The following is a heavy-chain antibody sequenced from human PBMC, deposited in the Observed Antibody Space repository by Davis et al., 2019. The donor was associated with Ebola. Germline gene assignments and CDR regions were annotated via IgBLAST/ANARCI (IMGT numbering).Heavy chain of an antibody. J-gene: IGHJ6*02. V-gene: IGHV4-39*01. Sequence: SETLSLTCTVSGGSIRSSSDYWGWIRQPPGKGLEWIGNIYKSGSTYYNPSLKSRVTISVDTSKNQFSLKLSSVTAADTAMYYCARGHSYGSMVYGMDVWGQGTTVTVSS. CDR2: IYKSGST. CDR1: GGSIRSSSDY. D-gene: IGHD5-18*01. CDR3: ARGHSYGSMVYGMDV.